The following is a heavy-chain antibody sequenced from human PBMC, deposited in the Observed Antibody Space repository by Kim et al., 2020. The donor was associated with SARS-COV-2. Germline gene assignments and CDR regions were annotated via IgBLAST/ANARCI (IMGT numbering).Heavy chain of an antibody. CDR3: ARGRGYDILTGYAWYFDY. J-gene: IGHJ4*02. V-gene: IGHV3-30*07. D-gene: IGHD3-9*01. Sequence: KGRFTISRDNSKNTLYLQMNSLRAEDTAVYYCARGRGYDILTGYAWYFDYWGQGTLVTVSS.